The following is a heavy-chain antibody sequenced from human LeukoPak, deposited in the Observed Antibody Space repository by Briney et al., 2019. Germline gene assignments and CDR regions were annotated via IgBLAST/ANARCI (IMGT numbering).Heavy chain of an antibody. Sequence: GGSLRLSCAASEFTLSSYSMNWVRQAPGEGLEWVSYISSTTRTIYYADSVKGRFTISRDSAKNSLYLQMDSLRDEDTAVYYCARERNGWFDPWGQGTLVTVSS. V-gene: IGHV3-48*02. J-gene: IGHJ5*02. D-gene: IGHD4-11*01. CDR1: EFTLSSYS. CDR3: ARERNGWFDP. CDR2: ISSTTRTI.